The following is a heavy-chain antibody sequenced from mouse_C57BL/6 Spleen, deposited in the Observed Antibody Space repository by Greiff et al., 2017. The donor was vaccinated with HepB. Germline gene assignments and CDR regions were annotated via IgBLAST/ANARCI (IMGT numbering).Heavy chain of an antibody. CDR2: ISYDGSN. CDR1: GYSITSGYY. D-gene: IGHD2-2*01. CDR3: ASVNGYEEYYYAMDY. V-gene: IGHV3-6*01. J-gene: IGHJ4*01. Sequence: EVKVEESGPGLVKPSQSLSLTCSVTGYSITSGYYWNWIRQFPGNKLEWMGYISYDGSNNYNPSLKNLISITRDTSKNQFFLKLNSVTTEATATYYCASVNGYEEYYYAMDYWGQGTSVTVSS.